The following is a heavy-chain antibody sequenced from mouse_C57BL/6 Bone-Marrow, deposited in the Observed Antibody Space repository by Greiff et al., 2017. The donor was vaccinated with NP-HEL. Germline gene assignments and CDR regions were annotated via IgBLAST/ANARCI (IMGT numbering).Heavy chain of an antibody. CDR2: ISDGGSYT. D-gene: IGHD1-1*01. CDR3: AREEDYGSSYELDY. CDR1: GFTFSSYA. V-gene: IGHV5-4*01. Sequence: EVKLMESGGGLVKPGGSLKLSCAASGFTFSSYAMSWVRQTPEKRLEWVATISDGGSYTYYPDNVKGRFTISRDNAKNNLYLQMSHLKSEDTAMYYGAREEDYGSSYELDYWGQGTTLTVSS. J-gene: IGHJ2*01.